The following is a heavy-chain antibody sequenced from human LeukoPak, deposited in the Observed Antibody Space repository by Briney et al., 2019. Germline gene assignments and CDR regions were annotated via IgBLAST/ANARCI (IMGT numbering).Heavy chain of an antibody. CDR1: GGSISSSSYY. CDR2: IYYSGST. V-gene: IGHV4-39*07. CDR3: ARQDTWIQLWRYYYMDV. Sequence: PSETLSLTCTVSGGSISSSSYYWGWIRQPPGKGLEWIGSIYYSGSTYYNPSLKSRVTISVDTSKNQFSLKLSSVTAADTAVYYCARQDTWIQLWRYYYMDVWGKGTTVTVSS. J-gene: IGHJ6*03. D-gene: IGHD5-18*01.